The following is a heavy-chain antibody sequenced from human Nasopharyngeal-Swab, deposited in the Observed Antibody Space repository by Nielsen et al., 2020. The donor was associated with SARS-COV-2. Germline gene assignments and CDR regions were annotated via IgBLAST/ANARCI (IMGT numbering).Heavy chain of an antibody. J-gene: IGHJ4*02. CDR3: ARGGLWFGASYYFDY. D-gene: IGHD3-10*01. V-gene: IGHV3-53*01. Sequence: GSLRLSCAASGFTFSSYSMSWVRQAPGKGLEWVSGIYSGGSTYYADSVKGRFTISRDNSKNTLYLQMNSLRAEDTAVYYCARGGLWFGASYYFDYWGQGTLVTVSS. CDR2: IYSGGST. CDR1: GFTFSSYS.